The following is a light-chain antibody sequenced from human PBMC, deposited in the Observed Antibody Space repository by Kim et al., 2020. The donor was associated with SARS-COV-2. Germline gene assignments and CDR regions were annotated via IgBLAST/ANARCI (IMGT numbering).Light chain of an antibody. Sequence: SQGEGATLSCRASESVGISLAWYRHTRGQPPRLLIYDAAIRATGVPDRFSGSGSGTDFTLTIGSLESEDFAVYYCQQHTKWPPRPSFGGGTKLEI. CDR3: QQHTKWPPRPS. J-gene: IGKJ4*01. CDR2: DAA. CDR1: ESVGIS. V-gene: IGKV3-11*01.